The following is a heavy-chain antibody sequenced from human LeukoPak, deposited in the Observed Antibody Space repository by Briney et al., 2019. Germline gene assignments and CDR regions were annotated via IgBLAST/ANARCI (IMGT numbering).Heavy chain of an antibody. CDR2: ISAYNGNT. CDR3: ARDLGSSWYFYFDY. D-gene: IGHD6-13*01. Sequence: ASVKVSCKASGYTFTSYGISWVRQAPGQGLEWMGWISAYNGNTNYAQKLQGRVTMTTDTSTSTAYMELSSLRSEDTAVYYCARDLGSSWYFYFDYWGQGTLVTVSS. J-gene: IGHJ4*02. CDR1: GYTFTSYG. V-gene: IGHV1-18*01.